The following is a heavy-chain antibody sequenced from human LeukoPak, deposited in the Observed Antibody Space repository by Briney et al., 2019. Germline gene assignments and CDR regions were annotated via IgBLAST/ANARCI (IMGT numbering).Heavy chain of an antibody. CDR3: ARAVGYSGYRPIRYYYYGMDV. D-gene: IGHD5-12*01. CDR1: GGSFSGYY. CDR2: VNHSGST. V-gene: IGHV4-34*01. Sequence: PSETLSLTCAVYGGSFSGYYWSWIRQPPGKGLEWIGEVNHSGSTNYNPSLKSRVTMSVDTSKNQFSLKLSSVTAADTAVYYCARAVGYSGYRPIRYYYYGMDVWGQGTTVTVSS. J-gene: IGHJ6*02.